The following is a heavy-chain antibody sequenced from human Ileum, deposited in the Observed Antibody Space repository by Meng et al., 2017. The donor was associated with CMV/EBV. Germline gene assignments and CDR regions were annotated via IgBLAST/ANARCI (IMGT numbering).Heavy chain of an antibody. CDR3: VRSSHSTAWSYAFDI. CDR1: GYSFSSYW. J-gene: IGHJ3*02. CDR2: IYPENSDT. V-gene: IGHV5-51*01. D-gene: IGHD6-19*01. Sequence: GESLKISCKGSGYSFSSYWIGWVRQMPGKGLEWMGIIYPENSDTRYSPSFQGQVTISADKSSGTIYLQWSRLKASDTAMYYCVRSSHSTAWSYAFDIWGQGTMVTVSS.